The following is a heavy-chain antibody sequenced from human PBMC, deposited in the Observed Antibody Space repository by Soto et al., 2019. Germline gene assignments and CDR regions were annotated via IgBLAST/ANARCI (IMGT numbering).Heavy chain of an antibody. J-gene: IGHJ3*02. CDR3: TSPKGMKARLTYAFDI. CDR2: IRSKAYGGTT. D-gene: IGHD3-9*01. CDR1: GFTFGDYA. V-gene: IGHV3-49*03. Sequence: GGSLRLSCTASGFTFGDYAMSWFRQAPGKGLEWVGFIRSKAYGGTTEYAASVKGRFTISRDDSKSIAYLQMNSLKTEDTAVYYCTSPKGMKARLTYAFDIWGQGTMVTGSS.